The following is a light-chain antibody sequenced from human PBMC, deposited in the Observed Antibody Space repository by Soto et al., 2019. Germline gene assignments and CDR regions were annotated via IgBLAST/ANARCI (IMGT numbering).Light chain of an antibody. CDR3: QQYGSSPPVT. CDR1: QSVSSSY. V-gene: IGKV3-20*01. J-gene: IGKJ1*01. CDR2: GAS. Sequence: EIVLTQAPGTLSLSPGERATLSCRASQSVSSSYLAWYQQKPGQAPRLLICGASSRATGIPDRFSGSGSGTDFTLTISRLEPEDFAVYYCQQYGSSPPVTFGQGPKVDIK.